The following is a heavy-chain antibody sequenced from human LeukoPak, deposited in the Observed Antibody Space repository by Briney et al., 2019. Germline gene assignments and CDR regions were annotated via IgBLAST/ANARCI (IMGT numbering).Heavy chain of an antibody. D-gene: IGHD2-2*01. CDR2: IYYSGST. Sequence: SETLSLTCTVSGGSISSSSYYWGWIRQPPGKGLKWIGSIYYSGSTYYNPSLKSRVTISVDTSKNQFSLKLSSVTAADTAVYYCASYCSSTSCYAGGHDAFDIWGQGTMVTVSS. J-gene: IGHJ3*02. CDR1: GGSISSSSYY. V-gene: IGHV4-39*07. CDR3: ASYCSSTSCYAGGHDAFDI.